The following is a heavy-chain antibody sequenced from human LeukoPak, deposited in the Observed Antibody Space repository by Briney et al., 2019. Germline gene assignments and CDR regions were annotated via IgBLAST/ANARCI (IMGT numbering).Heavy chain of an antibody. CDR2: IIPIFGTA. CDR1: GGTFSSYA. CDR3: ARVGANGDYFDY. J-gene: IGHJ4*02. D-gene: IGHD5-12*01. V-gene: IGHV1-69*01. Sequence: SVKVSCKASGGTFSSYAISWVRQAPGQGLVWMGGIIPIFGTANYAQKFQGRVTITADEPTSTAYMELSSLRSEDTAVYYCARVGANGDYFDYWGQGTLVTVSS.